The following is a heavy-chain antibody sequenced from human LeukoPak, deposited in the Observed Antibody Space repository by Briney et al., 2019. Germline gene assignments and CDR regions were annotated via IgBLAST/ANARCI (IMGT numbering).Heavy chain of an antibody. J-gene: IGHJ4*02. CDR3: VKDLTGTWSFDY. Sequence: GGSLRLSCSTSGFTFSNHFMHWVRQASGKGLEYVSSIGPNGASTLYADSVKGRFTISRDNSKNALYLQLTSLRLEDTALYYCVKDLTGTWSFDYWGQGTLVTVSS. V-gene: IGHV3-64D*06. CDR2: IGPNGAST. D-gene: IGHD3-9*01. CDR1: GFTFSNHF.